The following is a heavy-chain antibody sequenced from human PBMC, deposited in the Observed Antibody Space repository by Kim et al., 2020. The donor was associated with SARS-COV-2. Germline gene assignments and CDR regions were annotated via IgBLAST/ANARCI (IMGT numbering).Heavy chain of an antibody. Sequence: SVKVSCKASGGSPISDRINWVRQAPGHGLEWMGGFIPLFGTANYAPEFQDRLSITADESSRTVYLEMRSLGSDDTAVYYCSRETDKAWGSYGPLDLWGQGILVTVSS. CDR1: GGSPISDR. J-gene: IGHJ1*01. D-gene: IGHD3-16*01. V-gene: IGHV1-69*13. CDR3: SRETDKAWGSYGPLDL. CDR2: FIPLFGTA.